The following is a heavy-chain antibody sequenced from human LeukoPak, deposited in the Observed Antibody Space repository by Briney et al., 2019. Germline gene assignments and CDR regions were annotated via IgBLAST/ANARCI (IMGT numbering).Heavy chain of an antibody. Sequence: SETLSLTCTVSGGSISSYSWSWIRQPPGKGLEWIGYIYYSGSTNYNPSLKSRVTMSVDTSKNQFSLKLSSVTAADTAVYYCARESDDILTGYTYYYYYMDVWGKGTTVTVSS. V-gene: IGHV4-59*12. CDR3: ARESDDILTGYTYYYYYMDV. D-gene: IGHD3-9*01. J-gene: IGHJ6*03. CDR1: GGSISSYS. CDR2: IYYSGST.